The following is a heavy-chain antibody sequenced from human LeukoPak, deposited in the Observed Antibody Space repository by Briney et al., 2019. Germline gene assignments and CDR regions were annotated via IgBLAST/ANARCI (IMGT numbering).Heavy chain of an antibody. J-gene: IGHJ4*02. D-gene: IGHD2-8*01. Sequence: GGSLRLSCAASGFTFSSYNMNWVRQAPGKGLEWVAVISYDGSNKYYADSVKGRFTISRDNSKNTLYLQMNSLRAEGTAVYYCAREYCTNGVCYFDLFDYWGQGTLVTVSS. V-gene: IGHV3-30*05. CDR1: GFTFSSYN. CDR2: ISYDGSNK. CDR3: AREYCTNGVCYFDLFDY.